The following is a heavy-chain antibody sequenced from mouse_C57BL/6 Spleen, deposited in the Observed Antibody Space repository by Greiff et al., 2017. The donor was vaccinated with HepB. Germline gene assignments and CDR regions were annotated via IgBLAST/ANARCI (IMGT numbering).Heavy chain of an antibody. CDR2: IRSKSNNYAT. CDR3: VRHEGYFDV. Sequence: EVQWVESGGGLVQPKGSLKLSCAASGFGFNTYAMNWVRQAPGKGLEWVARIRSKSNNYATYYADSVKDRFTISRDDSESMLYLQMNNLKTEDTAMYYCVRHEGYFDVWGTGTTVTVSS. CDR1: GFGFNTYA. J-gene: IGHJ1*03. V-gene: IGHV10-1*01.